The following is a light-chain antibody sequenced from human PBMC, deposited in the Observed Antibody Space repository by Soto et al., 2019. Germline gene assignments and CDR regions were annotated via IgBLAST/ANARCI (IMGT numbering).Light chain of an antibody. J-gene: IGKJ2*01. CDR3: QQYDSSYT. CDR1: QTVTNNY. Sequence: EIVLTQSPGTLSLSPGETATLSCRASQTVTNNYLAWYQQKPGQAPRLVMSGASSRATGIPDRFSGGGSEPDFTLTISRLEPEDFAVYYCQQYDSSYTFGQGTKLEIK. V-gene: IGKV3-20*01. CDR2: GAS.